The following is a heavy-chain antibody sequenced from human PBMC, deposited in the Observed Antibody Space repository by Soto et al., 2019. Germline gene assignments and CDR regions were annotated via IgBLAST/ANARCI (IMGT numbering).Heavy chain of an antibody. Sequence: GGSLRLSCAASGFTFSSYAMSWVRQAPGKGLEWVSAISGSGGSTYYADSVKGRFTISRDNSKNTLYLQMNSLRAEDTAVYYCAKDHPKRFLEWLKGSFDIWGQGTMVTVSS. D-gene: IGHD3-3*01. CDR3: AKDHPKRFLEWLKGSFDI. V-gene: IGHV3-23*01. J-gene: IGHJ3*02. CDR2: ISGSGGST. CDR1: GFTFSSYA.